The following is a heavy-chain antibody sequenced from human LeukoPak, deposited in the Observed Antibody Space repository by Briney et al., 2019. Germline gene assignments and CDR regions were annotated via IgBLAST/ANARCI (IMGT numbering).Heavy chain of an antibody. D-gene: IGHD6-13*01. CDR1: GGSISSSSYY. CDR3: ARHRGTGWQQLPFYYYYYMDV. CDR2: IYYSGST. V-gene: IGHV4-39*01. Sequence: PSETLSLTCTVSGGSISSSSYYWGWIRQPPGKGLEWIGSIYYSGSTYYNPSLKSRVTIPVDTSKNQFSLKLSSVTAADTAVYYCARHRGTGWQQLPFYYYYYMDVWGKGTTVTISS. J-gene: IGHJ6*03.